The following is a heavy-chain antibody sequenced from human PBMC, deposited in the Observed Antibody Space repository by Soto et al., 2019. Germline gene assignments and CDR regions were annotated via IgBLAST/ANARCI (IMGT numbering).Heavy chain of an antibody. J-gene: IGHJ6*02. D-gene: IGHD3-10*01. CDR1: GYSFTNYW. CDR3: ARLRYYGSGSYSTPYYYYGMDV. CDR2: IYPGDSDT. V-gene: IGHV5-51*01. Sequence: GESLKISCKGSGYSFTNYWIGWVRQVPGKGLEWMGIIYPGDSDTRYSLSFQGQVTITADKSISTAYLQWSSLKASDTAMYYCARLRYYGSGSYSTPYYYYGMDVWGQGTTVTVSS.